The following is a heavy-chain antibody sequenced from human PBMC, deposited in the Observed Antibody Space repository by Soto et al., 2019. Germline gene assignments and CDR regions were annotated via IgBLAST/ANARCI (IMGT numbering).Heavy chain of an antibody. J-gene: IGHJ4*02. CDR2: IIPIFGTA. Sequence: ASVKVSCKASGGTFSSYAISWVRQAPGQGLEWMGGIIPIFGTANYAQKFQGRVTITADESTSTAYMELSSLRSEDTAVYYCARDDYSSGPEGRVGYFDYWGQGTLVTVSS. CDR3: ARDDYSSGPEGRVGYFDY. V-gene: IGHV1-69*13. D-gene: IGHD6-25*01. CDR1: GGTFSSYA.